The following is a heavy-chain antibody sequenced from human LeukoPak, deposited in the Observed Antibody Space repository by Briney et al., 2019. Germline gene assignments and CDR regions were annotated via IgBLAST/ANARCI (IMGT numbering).Heavy chain of an antibody. D-gene: IGHD2-2*01. J-gene: IGHJ5*02. CDR1: GGSFSGYY. V-gene: IGHV4-34*01. CDR2: INHSGST. Sequence: LETLSLTCAVYGGSFSGYYWGWIRQPPGKGLEWIGEINHSGSTNYNPSLKSRVTISVDTSKNQFSLKLSSVTAADTAVYYCARGRPLGYCSSTSCYGWFDPWGQGTLVTVSS. CDR3: ARGRPLGYCSSTSCYGWFDP.